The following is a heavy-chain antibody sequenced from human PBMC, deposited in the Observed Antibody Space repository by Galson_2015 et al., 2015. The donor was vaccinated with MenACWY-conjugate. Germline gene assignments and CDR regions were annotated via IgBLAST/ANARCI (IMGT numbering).Heavy chain of an antibody. J-gene: IGHJ5*01. CDR1: GVSIDTYY. CDR2: IYYKGTT. D-gene: IGHD4/OR15-4a*01. Sequence: SETLSLTCTVSGVSIDTYYWTWLRQFPGKGLEWIGYIYYKGTTNYNPSLESRVTMSVDTSKNHFSLRLTSVTTADTAVYFCAGAAVSGTMFASWGQGALVTVSS. V-gene: IGHV4-59*01. CDR3: AGAAVSGTMFAS.